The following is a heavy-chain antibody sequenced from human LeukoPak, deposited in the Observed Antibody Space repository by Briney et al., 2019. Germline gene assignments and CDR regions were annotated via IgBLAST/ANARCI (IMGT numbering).Heavy chain of an antibody. Sequence: SETLSLTCAVYGGSFSNYYWSWIRQPPGMGLQWIGDINRFGSTKSNPSLKSRVTISIDTSKNQFFLKLTSVTTADTAVYYCARAALVGATLFDWGQGTLVTVSS. CDR1: GGSFSNYY. CDR3: ARAALVGATLFD. D-gene: IGHD1-26*01. V-gene: IGHV4-34*01. J-gene: IGHJ4*02. CDR2: INRFGST.